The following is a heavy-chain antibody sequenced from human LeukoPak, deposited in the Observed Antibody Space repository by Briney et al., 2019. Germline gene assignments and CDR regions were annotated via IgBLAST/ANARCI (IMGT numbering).Heavy chain of an antibody. CDR2: INPTGGST. J-gene: IGHJ4*02. Sequence: ASVKVSCKASGYTFTSYYMHWVRQAPGQGLEWMGLINPTGGSTGYAQKFQGRVTMTRNTSISTAYMELSSLRSEDTAVYYCARDMVRGVNDYWGQGTLVTVSS. D-gene: IGHD3-10*01. CDR1: GYTFTSYY. V-gene: IGHV1-46*01. CDR3: ARDMVRGVNDY.